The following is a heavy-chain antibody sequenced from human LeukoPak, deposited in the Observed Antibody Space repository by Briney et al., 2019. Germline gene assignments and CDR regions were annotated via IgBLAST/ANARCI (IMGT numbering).Heavy chain of an antibody. D-gene: IGHD3-22*01. CDR1: GGSISSGDYY. CDR2: IYYSGST. CDR3: ARVSQYYYDSSGYYSPQTNYFDY. Sequence: SETLSLTCTVSGGSISSGDYYWSWIRQPPGKGLEWIGYIYYSGSTYYNPSLKSRVAISVDTSKNQFSLKLSSVTAADTAVYYCARVSQYYYDSSGYYSPQTNYFDYWGQGTLVTVSS. J-gene: IGHJ4*02. V-gene: IGHV4-30-4*01.